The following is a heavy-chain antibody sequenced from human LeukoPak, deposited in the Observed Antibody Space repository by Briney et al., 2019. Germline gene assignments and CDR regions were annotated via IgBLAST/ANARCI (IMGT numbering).Heavy chain of an antibody. CDR1: GYTFTSYG. CDR2: INPNSGGT. J-gene: IGHJ6*04. D-gene: IGHD5-12*01. Sequence: ASVKVSCKASGYTFTSYGISWVRQAPGQGLEWMGWINPNSGGTNYAQKFQGRVTMTRDTSISTAYMELSRLRSDDTAVYYCARDGYSGYSRGDVWGKGTTVTASS. V-gene: IGHV1-2*02. CDR3: ARDGYSGYSRGDV.